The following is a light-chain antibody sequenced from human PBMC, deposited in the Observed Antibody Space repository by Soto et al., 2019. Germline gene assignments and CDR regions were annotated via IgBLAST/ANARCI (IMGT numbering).Light chain of an antibody. Sequence: EILMTQSPATLSVSPGERASLSCRASQSVSSNLAWFQKKPGQAPRLLIYGASTRATGIPARFSGSGSGTEFTLTISSLQSEDFAVYYCQQYNNWPPYTFGQGTKVDIK. J-gene: IGKJ2*01. CDR3: QQYNNWPPYT. V-gene: IGKV3-15*01. CDR1: QSVSSN. CDR2: GAS.